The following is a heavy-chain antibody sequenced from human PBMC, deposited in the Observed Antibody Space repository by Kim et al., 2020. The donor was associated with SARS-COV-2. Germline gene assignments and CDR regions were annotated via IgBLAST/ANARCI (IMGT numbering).Heavy chain of an antibody. V-gene: IGHV3-30-3*01. Sequence: GGSLRLSCAASGFTFSSYAMHWVRQAPGKGLEWVAVISYDGSNKYYADSVKGRFTISRDNSKNTLYLQMNSLRAEDTAVYYCARGVGWELLPEHEAFDI. D-gene: IGHD1-26*01. CDR1: GFTFSSYA. J-gene: IGHJ3*02. CDR3: ARGVGWELLPEHEAFDI. CDR2: ISYDGSNK.